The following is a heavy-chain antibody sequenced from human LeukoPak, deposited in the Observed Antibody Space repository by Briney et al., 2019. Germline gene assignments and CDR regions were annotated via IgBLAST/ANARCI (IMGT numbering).Heavy chain of an antibody. CDR2: IKKDGSEK. J-gene: IGHJ4*02. CDR1: GFTFSSYW. Sequence: GGSLRLACATSGFTFSSYWMGWVRQAPVKALEWVANIKKDGSEKYYVDSVKGRFTISRDNAKKSLYLQMNSLRAEDTAVYYCARHLSGITGYTYGRGIDYWGQGTLLTVSS. CDR3: ARHLSGITGYTYGRGIDY. D-gene: IGHD5-18*01. V-gene: IGHV3-7*01.